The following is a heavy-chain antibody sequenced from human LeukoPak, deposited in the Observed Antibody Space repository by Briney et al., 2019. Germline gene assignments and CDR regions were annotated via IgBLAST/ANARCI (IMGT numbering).Heavy chain of an antibody. J-gene: IGHJ4*02. V-gene: IGHV4-59*01. CDR2: IYYSGST. Sequence: SETLSLTCTVSGGSISSYYRSWIRQPPGKGLEWIGYIYYSGSTNYNPSLKSRVTISVDTSKNQFSLKLSSVTAADTAVYYCAGGVYIAAAQYGYWGQGTLVTVSS. CDR1: GGSISSYY. D-gene: IGHD6-13*01. CDR3: AGGVYIAAAQYGY.